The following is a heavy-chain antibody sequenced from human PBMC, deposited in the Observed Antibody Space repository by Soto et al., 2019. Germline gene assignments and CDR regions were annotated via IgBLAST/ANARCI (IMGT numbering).Heavy chain of an antibody. CDR2: IKSKTSGETA. CDR3: SADDSARGFGEVDE. J-gene: IGHJ4*02. CDR1: GFFFDPAW. D-gene: IGHD3-10*01. Sequence: EVQLVESGGGFVNPGGSPRLSCAAPGFFFDPAWMSWVSLAPGKGLEWVARIKSKTSGETAEHGAPVKGSVTISRDDSTTTVYLEMNSLKSEDTAVYYCSADDSARGFGEVDEWGGGDLVTVCS. V-gene: IGHV3-15*01.